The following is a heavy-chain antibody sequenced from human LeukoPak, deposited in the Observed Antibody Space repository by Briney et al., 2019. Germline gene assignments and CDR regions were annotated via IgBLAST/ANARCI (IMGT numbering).Heavy chain of an antibody. CDR2: IYYSGST. V-gene: IGHV4-59*01. Sequence: SETLPLTCTVSGGSISSYYWSWIRQPPGKGLEWIGYIYYSGSTNYNPSLKSRVTISVDTSKNQFSLKLSSVTAADTAVYYCARVGSLHYYYYYGMDVWGQGTTVTVSS. CDR3: ARVGSLHYYYYYGMDV. J-gene: IGHJ6*02. CDR1: GGSISSYY.